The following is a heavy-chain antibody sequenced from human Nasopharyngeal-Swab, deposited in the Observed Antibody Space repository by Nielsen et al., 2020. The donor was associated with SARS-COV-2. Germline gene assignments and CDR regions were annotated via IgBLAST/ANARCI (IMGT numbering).Heavy chain of an antibody. D-gene: IGHD1-14*01. CDR2: ISGSGGST. J-gene: IGHJ4*02. Sequence: GGSLRLSCAASGFTFSSYAMSWVRQAPGKGLEWVSAISGSGGSTYYADSVKGRFTISRDNSKNTLYLQMNSLKTEDTAVYYCTTKRSPFDYWGQGTLVTVSS. CDR3: TTKRSPFDY. V-gene: IGHV3-23*01. CDR1: GFTFSSYA.